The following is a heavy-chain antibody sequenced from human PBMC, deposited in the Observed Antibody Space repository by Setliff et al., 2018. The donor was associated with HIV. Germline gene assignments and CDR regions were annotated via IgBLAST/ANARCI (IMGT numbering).Heavy chain of an antibody. CDR2: IYDSGAT. CDR1: GGSISGFY. V-gene: IGHV4-59*01. CDR3: ARVRGGTSRGFLDF. J-gene: IGHJ4*02. Sequence: PSETLSLTCTVSGGSISGFYWSWIRQSPGNGLEWIGWIYDSGATKYNPSLKSRVTISVDTSKNQFSLKLSSVTAADTAVYYCARVRGGTSRGFLDFWGQGTLVTVSS. D-gene: IGHD3-10*01.